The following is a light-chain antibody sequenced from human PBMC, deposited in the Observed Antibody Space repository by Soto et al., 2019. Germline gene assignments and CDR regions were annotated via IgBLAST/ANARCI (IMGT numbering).Light chain of an antibody. V-gene: IGKV3-15*01. CDR2: GAS. Sequence: IVMTQSPASPSVSPGEGVTLSCRASQSGSSNLAWYQQRPGQAPRLLICGASTRATGIPARFSGSGSGTEFTLTISSLQSEDFALYYCQQYNNWPPITFGQGTRLEIK. CDR3: QQYNNWPPIT. J-gene: IGKJ5*01. CDR1: QSGSSN.